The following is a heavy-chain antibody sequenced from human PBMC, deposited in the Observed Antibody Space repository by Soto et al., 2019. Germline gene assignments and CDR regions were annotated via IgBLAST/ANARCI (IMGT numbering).Heavy chain of an antibody. V-gene: IGHV3-30*18. CDR3: AKDGGPVYCNSPGCSAKHFAY. D-gene: IGHD2-2*01. J-gene: IGHJ4*02. CDR2: ISYDGDNE. Sequence: GGSLRLSCAASGVTFSNYGMHWVRQAPGKGLEWVAIISYDGDNEYYADSVRGRFTISRDNSKNTLYLQTSSLRHEDTAVYYCAKDGGPVYCNSPGCSAKHFAYWGQGTLVTVSS. CDR1: GVTFSNYG.